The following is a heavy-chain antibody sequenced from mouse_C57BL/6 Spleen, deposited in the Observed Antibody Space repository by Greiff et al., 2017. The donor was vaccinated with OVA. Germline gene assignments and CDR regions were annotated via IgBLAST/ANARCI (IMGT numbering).Heavy chain of an antibody. D-gene: IGHD2-5*01. J-gene: IGHJ3*01. CDR1: GFTFSSYA. CDR2: ISDGGSYT. CDR3: ARAYSNYQAWFAY. Sequence: EVQVVESGGGLVKPGGSLKLSCAASGFTFSSYAMSWVRQTPEKRLEWVATISDGGSYTYYPDNVKGRFTISRDNAKNNLYLQMSHLKSEDTAMYYCARAYSNYQAWFAYWGQGTLVTVSA. V-gene: IGHV5-4*01.